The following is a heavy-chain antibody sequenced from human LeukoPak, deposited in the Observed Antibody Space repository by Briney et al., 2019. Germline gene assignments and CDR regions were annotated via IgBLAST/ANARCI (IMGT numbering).Heavy chain of an antibody. CDR3: TTDYYGSGSYSGYGMDV. J-gene: IGHJ6*04. Sequence: GRSLRLSCAASGFTFSSYGMHWVRQAPGKGLEWVGRIKSKTDGGTTDYAAPVKGRFTISRDDSKNTLYLQMNSLKTEDTAVYYCTTDYYGSGSYSGYGMDVWGKGTTVTVSS. V-gene: IGHV3-15*01. CDR2: IKSKTDGGTT. D-gene: IGHD3-10*01. CDR1: GFTFSSYG.